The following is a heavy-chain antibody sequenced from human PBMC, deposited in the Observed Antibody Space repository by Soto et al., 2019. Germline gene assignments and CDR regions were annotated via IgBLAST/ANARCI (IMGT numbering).Heavy chain of an antibody. V-gene: IGHV3-30-3*01. CDR1: GFTFSSYA. CDR3: AREGVVATTYYFDY. CDR2: ISYDGSNK. Sequence: GGSLRLSCAASGFTFSSYAMHWVRQAPGKGLEWVAVISYDGSNKYYADSVKGRFTISRDNSKNTLYLQMNSLRAEDTAVYYCAREGVVATTYYFDYWGQGTLVTVS. D-gene: IGHD5-12*01. J-gene: IGHJ4*02.